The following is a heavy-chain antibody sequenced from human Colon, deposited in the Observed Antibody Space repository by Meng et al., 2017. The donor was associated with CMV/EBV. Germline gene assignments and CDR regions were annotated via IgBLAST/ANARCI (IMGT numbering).Heavy chain of an antibody. D-gene: IGHD2-21*02. CDR3: ARNRLECGGDCYFADS. Sequence: GGPLRLSCAASGFSVSRNYVSWVRQGPGKGLEWLSVIYDTGTRYYADSVKGRFTVSRDESTNTVFLQMNNLRAEDTAVYYCARNRLECGGDCYFADSWGQGTLVTVSS. CDR2: IYDTGTR. CDR1: GFSVSRNY. J-gene: IGHJ4*02. V-gene: IGHV3-53*01.